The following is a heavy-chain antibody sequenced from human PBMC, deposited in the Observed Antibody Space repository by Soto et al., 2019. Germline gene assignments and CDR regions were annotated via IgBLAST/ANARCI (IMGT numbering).Heavy chain of an antibody. CDR1: GYIFTNYW. CDR3: ARHGFYGDYSSNYFDP. CDR2: IYPSDSTT. J-gene: IGHJ5*02. V-gene: IGHV5-51*01. D-gene: IGHD4-17*01. Sequence: GESLKISCNGSGYIFTNYWIAWGRQMPGKGLEYMGIIYPSDSTTRYSPSFQGQVTISADKSISTAYLQWNSLKASDTAMYYCARHGFYGDYSSNYFDPWGQGTLVTVSS.